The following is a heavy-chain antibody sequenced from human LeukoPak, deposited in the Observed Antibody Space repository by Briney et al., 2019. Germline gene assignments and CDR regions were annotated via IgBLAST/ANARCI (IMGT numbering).Heavy chain of an antibody. J-gene: IGHJ4*02. CDR2: ITPYNGDT. CDR1: GYTFIGYS. CDR3: AREYGGNPGLFGY. D-gene: IGHD4-23*01. Sequence: GAAVKVSCKASGYTFIGYSISWVRQAPGHGLEWVGWITPYNGDTNYVHNFQGRVTMTTDTSTSTAYMELRRLRSDDTAVYYCAREYGGNPGLFGYWGQGTLVTVSS. V-gene: IGHV1-18*01.